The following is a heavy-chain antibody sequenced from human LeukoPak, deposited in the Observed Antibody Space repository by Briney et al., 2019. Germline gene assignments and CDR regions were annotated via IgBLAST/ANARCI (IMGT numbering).Heavy chain of an antibody. CDR1: GGSISSSSYY. Sequence: SETLSLTCTVSGGSISSSSYYWGWIRQPPGKGLEWIGSIYYSGSTYYNPSLKSRVTISVDTSKNQFSLKLSSVTAADTAVYYCATARVGYCSSTSCPNWFDPWGQGTLVTVSS. CDR3: ATARVGYCSSTSCPNWFDP. D-gene: IGHD2-2*03. V-gene: IGHV4-39*07. CDR2: IYYSGST. J-gene: IGHJ5*02.